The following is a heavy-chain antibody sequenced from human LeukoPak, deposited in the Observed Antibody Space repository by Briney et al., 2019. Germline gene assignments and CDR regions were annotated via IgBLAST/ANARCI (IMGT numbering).Heavy chain of an antibody. CDR3: ARERSGPAVRAHNWFDP. Sequence: PGGSLRLSCVGSGVTFSGYNIDWVRQAPGKGLEWVGYISGSSRSIYYADSLKGRITISRDNTKNSVFLQMSGLRVDDTAVYYCARERSGPAVRAHNWFDPWGRGTLVIVSS. J-gene: IGHJ5*01. CDR2: ISGSSRSI. CDR1: GVTFSGYN. D-gene: IGHD1-26*01. V-gene: IGHV3-21*06.